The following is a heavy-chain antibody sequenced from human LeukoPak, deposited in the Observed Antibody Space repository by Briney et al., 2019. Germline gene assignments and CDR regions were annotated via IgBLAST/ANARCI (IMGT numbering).Heavy chain of an antibody. CDR1: GFTSSSYW. CDR3: ARDMTTVDY. Sequence: GGSLRLSCAASGFTSSSYWMHWVRQVPGKGLVWVSRISGDGTARNYADSVKGRFTISRDNAKNSLYLQMNSLRAEDTAVYYCARDMTTVDYWGQGTLVSVSS. CDR2: ISGDGTAR. D-gene: IGHD4-11*01. J-gene: IGHJ4*02. V-gene: IGHV3-74*01.